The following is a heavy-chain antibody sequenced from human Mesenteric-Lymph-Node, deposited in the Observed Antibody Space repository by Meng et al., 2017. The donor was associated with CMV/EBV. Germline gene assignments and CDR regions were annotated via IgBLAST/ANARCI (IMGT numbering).Heavy chain of an antibody. CDR1: GFTFDDYA. CDR2: ISWNSGSI. V-gene: IGHV3-9*01. D-gene: IGHD1-26*01. CDR3: ARDYSATYSYAFDI. Sequence: GGSLRLSCAASGFTFDDYAMHWVRQAPGKGLEWVSGISWNSGSIGYADSVKGRFTISRDNAKNSLYLQMNVLRSEDTALYYCARDYSATYSYAFDIWAQGTMVTVSS. J-gene: IGHJ3*02.